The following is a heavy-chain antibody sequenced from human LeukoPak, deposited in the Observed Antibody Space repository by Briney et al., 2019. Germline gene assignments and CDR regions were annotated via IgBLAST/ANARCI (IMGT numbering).Heavy chain of an antibody. CDR3: ASRRQYCSGGSCSAGGWFDP. D-gene: IGHD2-15*01. CDR1: GYSFTSYW. Sequence: GESLKISCKGSGYSFTSYWIGWVRQMPGKGLEWMGIIYPGDSDTRYSPSFQGQVTISADKSISTAYLQWSSLKASDTAMYYCASRRQYCSGGSCSAGGWFDPWGQGTLVTVSS. V-gene: IGHV5-51*01. J-gene: IGHJ5*02. CDR2: IYPGDSDT.